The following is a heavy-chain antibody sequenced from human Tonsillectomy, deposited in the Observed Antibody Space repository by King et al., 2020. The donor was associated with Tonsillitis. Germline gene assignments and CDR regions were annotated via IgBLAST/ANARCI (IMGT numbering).Heavy chain of an antibody. CDR1: GYTFSNYW. CDR3: ALLPGTIGTSIDGP. Sequence: VQLVQSGAELKKPGESVKISCNGSGYTFSNYWIGWVRQLPGKGLEWMGVIYPDDSDTRYSPSFQGQVTISADKSISTAYLQLSGLKASDTAMYYCALLPGTIGTSIDGPWGQGTLVTVSS. V-gene: IGHV5-51*01. D-gene: IGHD1-1*01. J-gene: IGHJ5*02. CDR2: IYPDDSDT.